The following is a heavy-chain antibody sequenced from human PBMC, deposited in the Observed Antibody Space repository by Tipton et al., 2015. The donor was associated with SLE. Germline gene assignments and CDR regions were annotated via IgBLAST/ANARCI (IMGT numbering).Heavy chain of an antibody. D-gene: IGHD3-22*01. V-gene: IGHV4-59*01. CDR3: ARVMHEFSDSSGWNSYFDN. CDR1: GDSITSDY. CDR2: ASYSGST. Sequence: TLSLTCTVSGDSITSDYWTWIRQPPGKGLEWIGFASYSGSTNYNPSLTSRVTISVDTAKNQFSLKLTSVTAADTAFYFCARVMHEFSDSSGWNSYFDNWGQGTLISVSS. J-gene: IGHJ4*02.